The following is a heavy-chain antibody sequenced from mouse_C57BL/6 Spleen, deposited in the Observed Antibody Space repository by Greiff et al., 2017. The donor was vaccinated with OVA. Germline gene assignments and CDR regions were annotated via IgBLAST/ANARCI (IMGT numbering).Heavy chain of an antibody. D-gene: IGHD1-1*01. CDR3: AISPPSSYYGSSYWYFDV. V-gene: IGHV3-8*01. Sequence: VQLQQSGPGLAKPSQTLSLTCSVTGYSITSDYWNWIRKFPGNKLEYMGYISYSGSTYYNPSLKSRISITRDTSKNQYYLQLNSVTTEDTATYYCAISPPSSYYGSSYWYFDVWGTGTTVTVSS. J-gene: IGHJ1*03. CDR1: GYSITSDY. CDR2: ISYSGST.